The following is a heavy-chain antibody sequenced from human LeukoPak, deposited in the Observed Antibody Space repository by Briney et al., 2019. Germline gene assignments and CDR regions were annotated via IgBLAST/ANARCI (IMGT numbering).Heavy chain of an antibody. D-gene: IGHD3-22*01. V-gene: IGHV3-11*01. CDR2: ISSSGSTI. CDR3: ARDYYDSSGYYYAPFDY. CDR1: GFTFSDYY. Sequence: KTGGSLRLSCAASGFTFSDYYMSWIRQAPGKGLEWVSYISSSGSTIYYADSVKGRFTISRDNAKNSLYLQMNSLRAEDTAVYYCARDYYDSSGYYYAPFDYWGQGTLVTVSS. J-gene: IGHJ4*02.